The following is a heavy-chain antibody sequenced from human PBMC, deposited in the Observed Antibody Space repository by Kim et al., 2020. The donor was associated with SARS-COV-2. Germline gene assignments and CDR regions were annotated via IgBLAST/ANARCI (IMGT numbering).Heavy chain of an antibody. V-gene: IGHV6-1*01. J-gene: IGHJ6*03. CDR2: TYYRSKWYN. CDR3: ARILNSFHSYYYIDV. CDR1: GDSVSSTSAA. D-gene: IGHD3-10*01. Sequence: SQTLSRTCAISGDSVSSTSAAWNWIRQSPSRGLEWLGRTYYRSKWYNDFAISVKSRIIINPDTSKNQFSLQLNSVTPEDTAVYYCARILNSFHSYYYIDVWGNGTTVTVSS.